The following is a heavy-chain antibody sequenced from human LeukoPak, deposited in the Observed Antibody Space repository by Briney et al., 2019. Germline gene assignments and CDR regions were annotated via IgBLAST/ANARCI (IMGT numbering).Heavy chain of an antibody. V-gene: IGHV1-2*02. Sequence: ASVKVSCKASGYTFTGYYMHWVRQAPGQGLEWMGWINPNSGGTNYAQKFQGRVTMTRDTSISTAYMELSRLRSDDTAVYYCARDPRLGGLAYYFDYWGQGTLSPSPQ. CDR3: ARDPRLGGLAYYFDY. CDR1: GYTFTGYY. CDR2: INPNSGGT. J-gene: IGHJ4*02. D-gene: IGHD6-19*01.